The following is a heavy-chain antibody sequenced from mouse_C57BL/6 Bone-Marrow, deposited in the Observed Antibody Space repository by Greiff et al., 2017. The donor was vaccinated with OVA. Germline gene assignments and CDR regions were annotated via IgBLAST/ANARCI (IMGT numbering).Heavy chain of an antibody. J-gene: IGHJ4*01. D-gene: IGHD1-1*01. CDR1: GFNIKDDY. V-gene: IGHV14-4*01. CDR3: TTSGSSPYYAMDY. CDR2: IDPENGDT. Sequence: VQLQQSGAELVRPGASVKLSCTASGFNIKDDYMHWVKQRPEQGLEWIGWIDPENGDTEYASKFPGKATITADTTSHTSYLQLSSLTSEDTAVYYCTTSGSSPYYAMDYWGQGTSVTVSS.